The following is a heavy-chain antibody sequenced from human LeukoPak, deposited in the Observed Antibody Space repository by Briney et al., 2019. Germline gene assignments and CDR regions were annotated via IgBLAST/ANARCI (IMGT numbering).Heavy chain of an antibody. D-gene: IGHD2-8*02. CDR1: GFTFSNAW. V-gene: IGHV3-15*01. CDR2: IKSKTDGGTT. J-gene: IGHJ2*01. Sequence: GGSLRLSCAASGFTFSNAWMSWVRQAPGKGLEWVGRIKSKTDGGTTDYAAPVKGRFTISRDDSKNTLYLQMNSLKTEDTAVYYCTTIDDWWLADLLGYFDLWGRGTLVTVSS. CDR3: TTIDDWWLADLLGYFDL.